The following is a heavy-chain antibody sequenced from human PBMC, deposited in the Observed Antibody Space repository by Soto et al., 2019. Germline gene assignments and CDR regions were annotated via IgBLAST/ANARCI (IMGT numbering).Heavy chain of an antibody. D-gene: IGHD3-22*01. CDR2: ISSSSSTI. CDR1: GFTFSSYS. Sequence: GGSLRLSCAASGFTFSSYSMNWVRQAPGKGLEWVSYISSSSSTIYYADSVKGRLTIFTDNVKNSLYLQMNSLRDVDTAVYYCARSYYDSSGYPYFQHWGQGTLVTVSS. V-gene: IGHV3-48*02. CDR3: ARSYYDSSGYPYFQH. J-gene: IGHJ1*01.